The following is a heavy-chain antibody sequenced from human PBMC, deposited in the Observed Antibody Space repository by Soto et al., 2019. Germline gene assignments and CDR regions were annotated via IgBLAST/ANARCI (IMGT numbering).Heavy chain of an antibody. CDR3: ARDLWVEPELYYYGMDV. CDR1: GDSISSADYY. D-gene: IGHD1-1*01. V-gene: IGHV4-30-4*01. CDR2: IFYSGTT. Sequence: SETLSLTCTVSGDSISSADYYWSWIRQTPGKGLEWIGHIFYSGTTYYNPSLKSRLTISVDTSKNHFSLRLTSVTATDTAVYYCARDLWVEPELYYYGMDVWGQGTTVTVSS. J-gene: IGHJ6*02.